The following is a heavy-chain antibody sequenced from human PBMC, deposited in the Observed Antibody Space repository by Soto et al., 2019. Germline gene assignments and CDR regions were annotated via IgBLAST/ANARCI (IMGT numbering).Heavy chain of an antibody. V-gene: IGHV1-18*04. CDR1: GYTFTSYG. D-gene: IGHD3-22*01. CDR3: ARDYYDSSGYPYHYFDY. CDR2: ISAYNGNT. J-gene: IGHJ4*02. Sequence: ASVKVSCKASGYTFTSYGISWVRQAPGQGLEWMGWISAYNGNTNYAQKLQGRVTMTTDTSTSTAYMELRSLRSDDTAVYYCARDYYDSSGYPYHYFDYWGQGTLVTVS.